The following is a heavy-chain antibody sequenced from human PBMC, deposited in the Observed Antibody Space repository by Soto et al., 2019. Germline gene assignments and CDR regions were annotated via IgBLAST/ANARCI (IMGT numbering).Heavy chain of an antibody. V-gene: IGHV4-59*13. J-gene: IGHJ4*02. CDR2: MYYGGST. Sequence: SEPLSLTCSVSGVTITSSYWSLLRLPPGKGLEWIGYMYYGGSTKYNPSLKSRVAISIDTSTNDLSQRLNSVTAAVTAVYYSARGNIIQRLGREFAGLYDYWGLGTLVTVST. CDR3: ARGNIIQRLGREFAGLYDY. D-gene: IGHD3-16*01. CDR1: GVTITSSY.